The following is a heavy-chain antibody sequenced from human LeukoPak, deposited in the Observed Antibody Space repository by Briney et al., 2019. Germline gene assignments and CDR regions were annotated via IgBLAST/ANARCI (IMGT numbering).Heavy chain of an antibody. Sequence: PGGSLRLSCAASGFTFSSYTMNWVRQAPGKGLEWVAFIRYDGSNKYYADSVKGRFTISRDNSKNTLYLQMNSLRAEDTAVYYCARPIYGCSSTSCHLKVAAAQAFDYWGQGTLVTVSS. J-gene: IGHJ4*02. CDR2: IRYDGSNK. D-gene: IGHD2-2*01. CDR1: GFTFSSYT. V-gene: IGHV3-30*02. CDR3: ARPIYGCSSTSCHLKVAAAQAFDY.